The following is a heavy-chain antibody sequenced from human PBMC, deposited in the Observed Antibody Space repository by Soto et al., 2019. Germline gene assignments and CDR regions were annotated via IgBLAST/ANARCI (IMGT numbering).Heavy chain of an antibody. CDR1: GYTFTSYY. J-gene: IGHJ6*02. V-gene: IGHV1-46*01. CDR3: ARVYCISTSCYADYYYGMDV. CDR2: INPSGGST. Sequence: ASVKVSCKASGYTFTSYYMHWVRQAPGQGLEWMGIINPSGGSTSYAQKFQGRVTMTRDTSTSTVYMELSSLRSEDTAVYYCARVYCISTSCYADYYYGMDVWGQGTTVTVSS. D-gene: IGHD2-2*01.